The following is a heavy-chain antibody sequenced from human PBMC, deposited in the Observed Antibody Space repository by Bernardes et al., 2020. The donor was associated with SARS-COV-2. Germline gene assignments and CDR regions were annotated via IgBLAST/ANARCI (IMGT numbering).Heavy chain of an antibody. Sequence: LSLPFPFSFFSLSRRSYYWGWIRQPPGKGLEWIGTIYYSGSTYYNPSLKSRVTISVDTSKNQFSLKLSSVTAADTAVYFCARHLIGYYYGMDVWGQGTTVTVSS. CDR3: ARHLIGYYYGMDV. D-gene: IGHD3-9*01. CDR1: FFSLSRRSYY. V-gene: IGHV4-39*01. CDR2: IYYSGST. J-gene: IGHJ6*02.